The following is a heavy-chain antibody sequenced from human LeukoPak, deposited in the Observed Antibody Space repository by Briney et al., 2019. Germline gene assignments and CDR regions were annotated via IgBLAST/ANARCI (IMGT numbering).Heavy chain of an antibody. J-gene: IGHJ4*02. D-gene: IGHD6-19*01. CDR2: INHSGST. CDR3: ARIIAVAGSDY. Sequence: PSETLSLTCTVSGGSTSSDYWSWIRQPPGKGLEWIGEINHSGSTNYNPSLKSRVTISVDTSKNQFSLKLSSVTAADTAVYYCARIIAVAGSDYWGQGTLVTVSS. CDR1: GGSTSSDY. V-gene: IGHV4-34*01.